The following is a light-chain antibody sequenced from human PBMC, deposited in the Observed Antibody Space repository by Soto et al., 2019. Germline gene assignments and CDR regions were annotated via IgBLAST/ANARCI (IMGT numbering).Light chain of an antibody. CDR2: AAS. V-gene: IGKV1-39*01. CDR1: QGISNY. J-gene: IGKJ1*01. Sequence: DLQITQSPSSLSPSVAYIVTITCRASQGISNYLAWYQQQPGKVPKLLIYAASTLQSGVPSRFSGSRSGPDFTLTISSLQPEDFATYYCQQSYSSPPTFGQGTKVDIK. CDR3: QQSYSSPPT.